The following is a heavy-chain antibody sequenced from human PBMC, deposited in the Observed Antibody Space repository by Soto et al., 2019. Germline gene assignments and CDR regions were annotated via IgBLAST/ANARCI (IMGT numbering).Heavy chain of an antibody. D-gene: IGHD2-2*01. J-gene: IGHJ5*02. V-gene: IGHV3-23*01. Sequence: EVQLLESGGGLVQPGGSLRLSCAVSGFSFSTYAMSWVSQAPGKGLEWASGISAGGGNTYYADSVRGRFTISRDNSKDTLYLQITSLRAEDTAFYYCAKHAEYQLVSWFDPWGQGTLVTVSS. CDR3: AKHAEYQLVSWFDP. CDR2: ISAGGGNT. CDR1: GFSFSTYA.